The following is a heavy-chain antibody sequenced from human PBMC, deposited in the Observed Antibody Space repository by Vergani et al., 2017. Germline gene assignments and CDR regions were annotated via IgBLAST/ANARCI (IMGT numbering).Heavy chain of an antibody. Sequence: EVQLVESGGGLVKPGGSLRLSCAASGFTFSSYSMNWVRQAPGKGLEWVSSISSSSSYIYYADSVKGRFTISRDNAKNSLYRQMNSLRAEDTALYYCAKDLGTSSGGGWFDPWGQGTLVTVSS. J-gene: IGHJ5*02. CDR3: AKDLGTSSGGGWFDP. V-gene: IGHV3-21*04. CDR1: GFTFSSYS. D-gene: IGHD6-6*01. CDR2: ISSSSSYI.